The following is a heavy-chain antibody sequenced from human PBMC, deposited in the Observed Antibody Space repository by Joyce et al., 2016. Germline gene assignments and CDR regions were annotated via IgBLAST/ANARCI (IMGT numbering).Heavy chain of an antibody. CDR2: IESDGSST. J-gene: IGHJ4*02. Sequence: EVQLVESGGGLVQPGGSLRLSCVASGFTLSRYWMHWVRQAPGKGLVWISRIESDGSSTTNADSFKGRFTISRDNAKNTLYLQMNSLRAEDTAVYYCARATRSSALSTFDFWGQGTLVTVSS. CDR3: ARATRSSALSTFDF. V-gene: IGHV3-74*01. CDR1: GFTLSRYW. D-gene: IGHD3-16*01.